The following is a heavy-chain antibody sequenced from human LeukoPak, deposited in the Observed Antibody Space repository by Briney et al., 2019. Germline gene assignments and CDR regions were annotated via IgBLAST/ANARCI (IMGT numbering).Heavy chain of an antibody. J-gene: IGHJ4*02. V-gene: IGHV3-30-3*01. CDR1: GFTFSSYA. CDR2: ISYDGSNK. CDR3: AKDRPKYCSSTSCYSAIDY. Sequence: PGGSLRLSCAASGFTFSSYAMHWVRQAPGKGLEWVAVISYDGSNKYYADSVKGRFTISRDNSKNTLYLQMNSLRAEDTAVYYCAKDRPKYCSSTSCYSAIDYWGQGTLVTVSS. D-gene: IGHD2-2*01.